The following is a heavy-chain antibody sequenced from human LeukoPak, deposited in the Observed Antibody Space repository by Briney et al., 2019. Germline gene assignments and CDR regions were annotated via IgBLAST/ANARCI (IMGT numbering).Heavy chain of an antibody. V-gene: IGHV4-39*01. Sequence: SETLSLTCTVSGGSIRSSYYYWGWIRQPPGKGLEWIGSIYDSGSTYYNPSLKSRVTISVDTSKNQFSLKLNSVTAADTAVYYCASSGSYRNDAFDIWGQGTMVTVSS. D-gene: IGHD1-26*01. J-gene: IGHJ3*02. CDR1: GGSIRSSYYY. CDR3: ASSGSYRNDAFDI. CDR2: IYDSGST.